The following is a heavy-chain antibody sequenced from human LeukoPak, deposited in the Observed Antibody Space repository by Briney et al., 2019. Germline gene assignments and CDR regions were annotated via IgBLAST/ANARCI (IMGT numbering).Heavy chain of an antibody. CDR1: GGSISSYY. Sequence: TSETLSLTCTVSGGSISSYYWSWIRQPPGKGLEWIGYIYYSGSTNYNPSLKSRVTISVDTSKNQFSLKLSSVTAADTAVYYCATYGSGSYYMYSYYHMDVWGRGTTVTISS. CDR3: ATYGSGSYYMYSYYHMDV. V-gene: IGHV4-59*01. D-gene: IGHD3-10*01. CDR2: IYYSGST. J-gene: IGHJ6*03.